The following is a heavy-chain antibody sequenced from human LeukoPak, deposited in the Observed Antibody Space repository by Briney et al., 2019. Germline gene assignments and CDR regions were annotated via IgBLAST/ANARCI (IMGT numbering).Heavy chain of an antibody. CDR2: IYSGGNI. V-gene: IGHV3-66*01. D-gene: IGHD3-3*01. CDR1: GFTVSSNY. J-gene: IGHJ2*01. Sequence: GGSLRLSCAASGFTVSSNYMSWVRQAPGKGLEWVSVIYSGGNIYYADSVKGRFTISRDNSKNTLYLQMNSLRAEDTAVYYCAKDRVEDGGYDFWSGYYLPHGQRWYFDLWGRGTLVTVSS. CDR3: AKDRVEDGGYDFWSGYYLPHGQRWYFDL.